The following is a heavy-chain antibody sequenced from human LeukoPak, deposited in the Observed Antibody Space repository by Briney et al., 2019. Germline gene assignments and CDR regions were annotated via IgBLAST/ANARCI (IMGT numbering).Heavy chain of an antibody. D-gene: IGHD2-8*02. Sequence: PGRSLRLFCAASGFTFSSYAMHWVRQAPGKGLEWVAVISYDGSNKYYADSVKGGFTISRDNSKNTLYLQMNSLRAEDTAVYYCARDAVVLSPDYYYYMDVWGNGTTVTVSS. CDR2: ISYDGSNK. J-gene: IGHJ6*03. CDR3: ARDAVVLSPDYYYYMDV. V-gene: IGHV3-30*04. CDR1: GFTFSSYA.